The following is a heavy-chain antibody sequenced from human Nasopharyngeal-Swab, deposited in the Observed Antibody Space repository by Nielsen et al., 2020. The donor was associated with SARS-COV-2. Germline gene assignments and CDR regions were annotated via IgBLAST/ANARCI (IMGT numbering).Heavy chain of an antibody. CDR1: GGSISSGGYS. Sequence: SETLSLTCAVSGGSISSGGYSWSWIRQPPGKGLEWIGYIYHSGSTYYNPSLKSRVTISVDRSKNQFSLKLSSVTAADTAVYYCARQGYQDIVVVPAARYYYYMDVWGKGTTVTVSS. CDR2: IYHSGST. V-gene: IGHV4-30-2*01. CDR3: ARQGYQDIVVVPAARYYYYMDV. J-gene: IGHJ6*03. D-gene: IGHD2-2*01.